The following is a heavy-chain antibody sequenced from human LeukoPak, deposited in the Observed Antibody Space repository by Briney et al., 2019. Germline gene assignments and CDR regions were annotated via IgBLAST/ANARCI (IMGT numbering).Heavy chain of an antibody. V-gene: IGHV3-21*01. D-gene: IGHD1-14*01. CDR2: ISSSSSYI. Sequence: PGGSLRLSCAASGFTFSCFTMNWVRQAPGEGLEWFSSISSSSSYISNADSVKGRFTTSRDNAKNSLYLQMNSLRAEDTAVYYCARDPNQGDAFDIWGQGTMVTVSS. CDR1: GFTFSCFT. CDR3: ARDPNQGDAFDI. J-gene: IGHJ3*02.